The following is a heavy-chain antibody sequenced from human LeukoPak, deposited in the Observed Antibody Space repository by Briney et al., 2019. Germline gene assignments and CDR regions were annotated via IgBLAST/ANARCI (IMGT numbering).Heavy chain of an antibody. CDR1: GFTFSSYA. V-gene: IGHV3-23*01. D-gene: IGHD6-13*01. CDR3: ASPSVFGIAAVPGY. J-gene: IGHJ4*02. CDR2: ISGTGGST. Sequence: PGGSLRLSCAASGFTFSSYAMSWVRQAPGKGLEWVSGISGTGGSTYYADSVKGRFTISRDNSKNTVYLQMNSLRAEDTAVYYCASPSVFGIAAVPGYWGQGTLVTVSS.